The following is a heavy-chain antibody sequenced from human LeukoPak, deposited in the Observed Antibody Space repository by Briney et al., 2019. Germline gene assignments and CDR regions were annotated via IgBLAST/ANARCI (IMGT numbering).Heavy chain of an antibody. CDR1: GFTFSTYA. V-gene: IGHV3-23*01. J-gene: IGHJ4*02. CDR3: ARDHHPFTA. Sequence: GGSLRLSCAASGFTFSTYAMSWVRQAPGKGLEWVSFISDSGITTHYAGSVRGRFTISRDNSRNTLYLQMNSLRADDTAVYYCARDHHPFTAWGQGTLVTVSS. D-gene: IGHD5-18*01. CDR2: ISDSGITT.